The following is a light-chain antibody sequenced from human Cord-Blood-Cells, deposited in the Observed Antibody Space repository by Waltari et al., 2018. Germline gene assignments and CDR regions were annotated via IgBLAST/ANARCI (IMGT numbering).Light chain of an antibody. CDR3: QQSYSTPPYS. J-gene: IGKJ2*03. CDR1: QSISSY. CDR2: ASS. Sequence: DMQMTQPPSSLSASVGDRVTITCRASQSISSYLNWYQQKPGKAHKLLIYASSSLQSGVPSRFSGSGSGTDFTLTISSLQPEDVATYYCQQSYSTPPYSFGQGTKLEIK. V-gene: IGKV1-39*01.